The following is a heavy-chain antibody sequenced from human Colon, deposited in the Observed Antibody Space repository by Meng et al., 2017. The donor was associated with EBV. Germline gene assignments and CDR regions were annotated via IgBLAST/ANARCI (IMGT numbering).Heavy chain of an antibody. V-gene: IGHV3-30-3*01. Sequence: QLQLVGAGGGGARPGRSLRLSCVASGFTFRSYDLHWVRQAPGKGPEWVAVISTDGNNKDYVDSVRGRFTISRDNSKNTVHLQMDSLRPEDTAVYYCARDRGGFWGQGTLVTVSS. D-gene: IGHD3-10*01. J-gene: IGHJ4*02. CDR3: ARDRGGF. CDR1: GFTFRSYD. CDR2: ISTDGNNK.